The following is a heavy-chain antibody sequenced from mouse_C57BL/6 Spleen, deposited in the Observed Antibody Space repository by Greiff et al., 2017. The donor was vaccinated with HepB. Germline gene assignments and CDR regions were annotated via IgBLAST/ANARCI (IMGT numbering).Heavy chain of an antibody. CDR3: ARPHYYFYAMDY. J-gene: IGHJ4*01. Sequence: DVKLVESGGGLVKPGGSLKLSCAASGFTFSDYGMHWVRQAPEKGLEWVAYISSGSSTIYYADTVKGRFTISRDNAKNTLFLQMTSLRSEDTAMYYCARPHYYFYAMDYWGQGTSVTVSS. D-gene: IGHD1-1*01. CDR2: ISSGSSTI. V-gene: IGHV5-17*01. CDR1: GFTFSDYG.